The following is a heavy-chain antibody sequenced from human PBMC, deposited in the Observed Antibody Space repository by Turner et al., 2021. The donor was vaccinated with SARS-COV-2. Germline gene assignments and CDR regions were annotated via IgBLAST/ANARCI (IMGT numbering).Heavy chain of an antibody. CDR1: GFTVSSNY. V-gene: IGHV3-53*04. Sequence: EVQQVESGGGLVEPGGSLSLTCAASGFTVSSNYMGWVRQAAGKGLDEVSVIYSGGSTYYAFSMKGRITISRHNSKNTLYLQMNSLGAEDTAVYCCASSSGYSGSWYLKHWGQGTLVTVSS. J-gene: IGHJ4*02. D-gene: IGHD6-13*01. CDR2: IYSGGST. CDR3: ASSSGYSGSWYLKH.